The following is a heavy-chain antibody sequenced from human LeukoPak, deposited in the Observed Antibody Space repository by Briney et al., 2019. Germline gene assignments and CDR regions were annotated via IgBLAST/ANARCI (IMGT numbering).Heavy chain of an antibody. CDR1: GGSINSDY. CDR3: AREDTMVRGAPPDY. V-gene: IGHV4-59*12. CDR2: MYYSGSST. D-gene: IGHD3-10*01. Sequence: SETLSLTCTVSGGSINSDYWSWVRQPPGKGLEWIGYMYYSGSSTNYNPSLKSRVTISVDRSKKQFSLKLSSVTAADTAVYYCAREDTMVRGAPPDYWGQGTLVTVSS. J-gene: IGHJ4*02.